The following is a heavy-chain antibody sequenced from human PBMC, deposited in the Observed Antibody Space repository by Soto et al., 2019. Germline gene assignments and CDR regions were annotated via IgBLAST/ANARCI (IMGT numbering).Heavy chain of an antibody. V-gene: IGHV3-33*01. CDR2: IWFDGSNK. CDR3: ARDAKSVETTGGFDY. Sequence: GGSLRLSCAASGFIFSSYGMHWVRQAPGKGLEWVAGIWFDGSNKYYADSVKGRFTISRDNSRNTLYLQMNGLRAEGTAVYYCARDAKSVETTGGFDYWGQGTLVTVSS. CDR1: GFIFSSYG. J-gene: IGHJ4*02. D-gene: IGHD1-26*01.